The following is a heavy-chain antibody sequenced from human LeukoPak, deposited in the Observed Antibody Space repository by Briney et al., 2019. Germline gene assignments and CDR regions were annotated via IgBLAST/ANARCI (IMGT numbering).Heavy chain of an antibody. CDR2: INPSGGST. CDR3: ARDHRSYYDSSGYSTFDY. D-gene: IGHD3-22*01. V-gene: IGHV1-46*01. J-gene: IGHJ4*02. CDR1: GYTFTSYG. Sequence: ASVKVSCKASGYTFTSYGISWVRQAPGQGREWMGIINPSGGSTSYAQKFQGRVTITRDTSTSTVYMELSSLRSEDTAVYYCARDHRSYYDSSGYSTFDYWGQGTLVTVSS.